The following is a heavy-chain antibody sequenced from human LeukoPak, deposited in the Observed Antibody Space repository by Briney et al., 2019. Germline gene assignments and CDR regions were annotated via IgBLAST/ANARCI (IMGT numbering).Heavy chain of an antibody. J-gene: IGHJ4*02. D-gene: IGHD6-19*01. CDR2: IRKDGGDK. V-gene: IGHV3-7*04. CDR1: GFTLGSYW. Sequence: GGSLRLSCAASGFTLGSYWMGWARRAPGKGLEWVANIRKDGGDKYYVDSVKGRFTISRDNAKNSLYLQMNSLRVEDTAVYYCTRDLSAVDGTGNWGQGTLVTVSS. CDR3: TRDLSAVDGTGN.